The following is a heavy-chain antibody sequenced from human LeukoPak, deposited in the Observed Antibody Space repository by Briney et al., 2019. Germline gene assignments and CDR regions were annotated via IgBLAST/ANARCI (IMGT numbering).Heavy chain of an antibody. Sequence: WIRQPPGKGLEWIGYIYHSGSTYYNPSLRSRVTISIDTSKNQFSLRLNSVTAADTAVYYCARVAVIRGVIDYWGQGTLVTVSS. CDR3: ARVAVIRGVIDY. V-gene: IGHV4-30-4*01. CDR2: IYHSGST. D-gene: IGHD3-10*01. J-gene: IGHJ4*02.